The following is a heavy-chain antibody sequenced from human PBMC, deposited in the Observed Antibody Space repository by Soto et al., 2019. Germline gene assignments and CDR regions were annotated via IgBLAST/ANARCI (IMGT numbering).Heavy chain of an antibody. D-gene: IGHD4-17*01. CDR2: ILPIFGTA. J-gene: IGHJ1*01. CDR3: AVPRRTTVVTPGYFQH. CDR1: GVTFSSYA. V-gene: IGHV1-69*13. Sequence: SGKVSCKASGVTFSSYAISWVRQAPGQGLEWMGGILPIFGTANYAQKFQGRVTITADESTSTAYMELSSLRSEDTAVYYCAVPRRTTVVTPGYFQHWGQGTLVTVSS.